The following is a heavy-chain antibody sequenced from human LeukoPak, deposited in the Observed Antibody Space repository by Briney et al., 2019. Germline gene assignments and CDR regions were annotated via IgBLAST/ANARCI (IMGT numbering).Heavy chain of an antibody. CDR1: GYPFNSYG. Sequence: ASVQVSFQASGYPFNSYGISWVRPAPGQGAEWMGWISPYNGNTNYAQKLQGRVTMTTDTSTSTAYMELRSLRSDDTAVYYCARDLLPYCSSTSCYAFDYWGQGTLVTVSS. D-gene: IGHD2-2*01. CDR3: ARDLLPYCSSTSCYAFDY. CDR2: ISPYNGNT. J-gene: IGHJ4*02. V-gene: IGHV1-18*01.